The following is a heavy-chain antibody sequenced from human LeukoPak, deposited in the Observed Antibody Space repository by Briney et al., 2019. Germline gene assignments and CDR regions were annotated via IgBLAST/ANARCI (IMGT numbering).Heavy chain of an antibody. J-gene: IGHJ4*02. CDR3: ARDGTGYSKYYFDY. CDR1: GFTFSSYS. Sequence: GGSLRLSCAASGFTFSSYSMNWVRQAPGKGLEWVSSISSSSSYIYYADSVKGRFTISRDNAKNSLYLQMNSLRAEDTAVYYCARDGTGYSKYYFDYWGLGTLVTVSS. V-gene: IGHV3-21*01. D-gene: IGHD3/OR15-3a*01. CDR2: ISSSSSYI.